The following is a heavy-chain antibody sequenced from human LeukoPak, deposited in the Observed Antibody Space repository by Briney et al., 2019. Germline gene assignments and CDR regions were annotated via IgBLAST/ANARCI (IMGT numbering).Heavy chain of an antibody. CDR3: TTEVAGYSYAKGYAFDI. CDR1: GYTLTELS. V-gene: IGHV1-24*01. J-gene: IGHJ3*02. Sequence: GASVKVSCKVSGYTLTELSMHWVRQAPGKGLEWMGGFDPEDGEAIYAQKFRGRVTMTEDTSTDTAYMELSSLRSEDTAVYYCTTEVAGYSYAKGYAFDIWGQGTMVTVSS. D-gene: IGHD5-18*01. CDR2: FDPEDGEA.